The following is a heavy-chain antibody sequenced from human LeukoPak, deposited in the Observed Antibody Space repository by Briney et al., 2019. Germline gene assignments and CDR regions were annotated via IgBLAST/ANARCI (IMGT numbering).Heavy chain of an antibody. Sequence: SETLSLTCAVYGGSFSGYYWSWIRQPPGKGLEWIGEINHSGSTNYNPSLKSRVTISVDTSKNQFSLKLSSVTAADTAVYYCARRQQLVLVNWFDPWGQGTLVTVSS. CDR2: INHSGST. CDR3: ARRQQLVLVNWFDP. V-gene: IGHV4-34*01. D-gene: IGHD6-13*01. J-gene: IGHJ5*02. CDR1: GGSFSGYY.